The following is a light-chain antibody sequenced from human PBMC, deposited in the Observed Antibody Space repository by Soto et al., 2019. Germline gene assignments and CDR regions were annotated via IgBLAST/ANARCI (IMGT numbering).Light chain of an antibody. J-gene: IGKJ1*01. V-gene: IGKV1-6*01. CDR1: QGIRND. CDR3: LQDYNYPST. Sequence: AIQMTQSPSSLSASVGDRVTITCRASQGIRNDLGWYQQKPGKAPKLLIYAASSLQSGVPSRFSGSGSGTDFTLSISRLHPEDFATYYCLQDYNYPSTFGQGTKVELK. CDR2: AAS.